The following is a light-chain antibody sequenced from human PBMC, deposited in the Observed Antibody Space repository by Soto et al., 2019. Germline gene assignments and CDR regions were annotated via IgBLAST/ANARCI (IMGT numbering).Light chain of an antibody. CDR2: RAD. J-gene: IGLJ2*01. V-gene: IGLV1-47*01. CDR3: AAWDDIVSGLV. Sequence: QSLLTQPPSASGTPGQTVTISCSGRSSNIGSNYVYWYQQLPGTAPRLLMYRADQRPSGVPDRFSGSKSGTSASLAISGLRSEDEADYYCAAWDDIVSGLVFGGGTKVTVL. CDR1: SSNIGSNY.